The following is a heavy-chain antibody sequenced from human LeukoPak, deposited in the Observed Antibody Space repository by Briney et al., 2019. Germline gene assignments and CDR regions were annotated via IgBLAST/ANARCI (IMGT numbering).Heavy chain of an antibody. CDR3: AREVFGATMIDY. Sequence: ASVKVSCKASGYTFTGYYMHWVRQAPGQGLEWMGWINPNSGGTNYAQKFQGRVTMTRDTPISTAYMELSRLRSDDTAVYYCAREVFGATMIDYWGQGTLVTVSS. J-gene: IGHJ4*02. D-gene: IGHD1-26*01. CDR1: GYTFTGYY. V-gene: IGHV1-2*02. CDR2: INPNSGGT.